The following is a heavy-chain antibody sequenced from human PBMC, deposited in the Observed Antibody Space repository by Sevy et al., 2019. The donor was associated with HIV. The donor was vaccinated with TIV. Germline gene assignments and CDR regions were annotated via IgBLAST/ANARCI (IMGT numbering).Heavy chain of an antibody. CDR1: GYTFTSYG. Sequence: ASVKVSCKASGYTFTSYGISWVRQAPGQGLEWMGWISAYNGNTNYAQKLQGRVTMTTDTSTSTAYMELRSLRADDTAVYYCARGGYSSSAGTIFDYWGQGTLVTVSS. V-gene: IGHV1-18*01. D-gene: IGHD6-6*01. CDR3: ARGGYSSSAGTIFDY. CDR2: ISAYNGNT. J-gene: IGHJ4*02.